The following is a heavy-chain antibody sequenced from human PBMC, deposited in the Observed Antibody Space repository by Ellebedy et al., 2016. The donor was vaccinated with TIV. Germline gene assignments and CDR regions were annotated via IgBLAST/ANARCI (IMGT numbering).Heavy chain of an antibody. Sequence: SETLSLTCTVSGASINSYYWSWIRQPPGKGLEWIGYVHHSGSTNYNPSLKSRVTISVDTSKNQFSLKLRSVTAADTAVYYCARNPPTYNWVDSWGQGTLVTVSS. CDR1: GASINSYY. CDR3: ARNPPTYNWVDS. CDR2: VHHSGST. J-gene: IGHJ5*01. V-gene: IGHV4-4*08.